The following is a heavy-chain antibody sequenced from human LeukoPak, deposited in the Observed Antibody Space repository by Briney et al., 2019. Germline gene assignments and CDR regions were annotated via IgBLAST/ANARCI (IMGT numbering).Heavy chain of an antibody. Sequence: GGSLRLSCAVSGFTFSDYYMSWICQAPGKGLEWVSYISSSGSTIYYADSVKGRFTISRDNAKNSLYLQMNSLRAEDTAVYYCARSGRYSSGWTFDYWGQGTLVTVSS. CDR3: ARSGRYSSGWTFDY. CDR2: ISSSGSTI. J-gene: IGHJ4*02. D-gene: IGHD6-19*01. V-gene: IGHV3-11*01. CDR1: GFTFSDYY.